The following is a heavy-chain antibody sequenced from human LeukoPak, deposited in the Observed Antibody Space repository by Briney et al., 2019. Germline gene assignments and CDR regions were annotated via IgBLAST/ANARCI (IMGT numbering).Heavy chain of an antibody. V-gene: IGHV6-1*01. Sequence: SQTLPLTCSISGYSVPNNSAAWNWIPHSPSRALECLGRTYYRSKWYNDYAVSVKSRITINPDRSKNQFSLQLNSVTPGDTAVYYCARKASDSGLFDYWGEGSLVTVSS. CDR3: ARKASDSGLFDY. CDR2: TYYRSKWYN. CDR1: GYSVPNNSAA. J-gene: IGHJ4*02. D-gene: IGHD4-17*01.